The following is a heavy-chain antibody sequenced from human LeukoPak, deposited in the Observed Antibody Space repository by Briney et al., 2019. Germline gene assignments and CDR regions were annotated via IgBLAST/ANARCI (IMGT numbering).Heavy chain of an antibody. CDR1: GGTFSSYA. V-gene: IGHV1-69*05. J-gene: IGHJ6*03. CDR2: IIPIFGTA. D-gene: IGHD6-6*01. Sequence: GASVKVSCKASGGTFSSYAISWVRQAPGQGLEWMGRIIPIFGTANYAQKFQGRVTITTDESTSTAYTELSSLRSEDTAVYYCARNPSIAARIYYYYMDVWGKGTTVTVSS. CDR3: ARNPSIAARIYYYYMDV.